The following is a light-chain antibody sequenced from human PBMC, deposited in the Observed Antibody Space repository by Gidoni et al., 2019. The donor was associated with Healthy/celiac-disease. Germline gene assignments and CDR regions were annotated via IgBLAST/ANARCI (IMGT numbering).Light chain of an antibody. CDR3: QQRSNWPLT. Sequence: EIVLTQSPATLSLSPGERATLSCRASQSVRSYLAWYQQKPGQAPRLLIYDASNSATGIPARFSGSGSGTDFTLTISSLEPEDFAVYYCQQRSNWPLTFXGXTKVEIK. J-gene: IGKJ4*01. CDR2: DAS. V-gene: IGKV3-11*01. CDR1: QSVRSY.